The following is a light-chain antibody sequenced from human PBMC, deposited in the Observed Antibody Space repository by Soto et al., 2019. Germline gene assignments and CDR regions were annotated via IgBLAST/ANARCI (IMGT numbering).Light chain of an antibody. CDR2: AAS. J-gene: IGKJ1*01. CDR3: LQDYTYPRT. CDR1: QFIRND. V-gene: IGKV1-6*01. Sequence: AVQMTQSPSSLSASVGDRVTITCRASQFIRNDLGWYQQRPGKAPKLLIYAASILQSGVPSRFSGSGSGRDFSLTISSLQPEDFATYYCLQDYTYPRTFGQGTKVEV.